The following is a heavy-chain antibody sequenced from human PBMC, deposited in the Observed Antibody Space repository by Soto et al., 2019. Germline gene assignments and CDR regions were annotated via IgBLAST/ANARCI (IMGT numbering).Heavy chain of an antibody. CDR3: AREGGEGASTHNYDDDGMDG. CDR1: VGTFSSYA. CDR2: IIPIFGTA. V-gene: IGHV1-69*01. D-gene: IGHD3-10*01. J-gene: IGHJ6*02. Sequence: QVQLVQSGAAVKKPGSSVKVSCKASVGTFSSYAISWVRQSPGQGLEWMGGIIPIFGTANYAQKFQGRVTITADQSTSTADMELSSLRSEDTAVYSCAREGGEGASTHNYDDDGMDGWGQGTTVTVSS.